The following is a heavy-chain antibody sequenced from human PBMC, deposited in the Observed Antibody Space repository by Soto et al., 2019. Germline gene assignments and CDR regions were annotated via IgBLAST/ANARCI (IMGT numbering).Heavy chain of an antibody. Sequence: GESLKISCKGSGYSFTSYWIGWVRQMPGKGLEWMGIIYPGDSDTRYSPSFQGQVTISADKSISTAYLQWSSLKASDTAMYYCARRPHQRGTYYGTDVWGQGTTVTVSS. V-gene: IGHV5-51*01. CDR1: GYSFTSYW. D-gene: IGHD3-16*01. CDR3: ARRPHQRGTYYGTDV. J-gene: IGHJ6*02. CDR2: IYPGDSDT.